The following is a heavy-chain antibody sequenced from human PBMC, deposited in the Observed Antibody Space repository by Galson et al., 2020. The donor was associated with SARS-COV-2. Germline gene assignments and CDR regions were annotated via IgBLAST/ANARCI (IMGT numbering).Heavy chain of an antibody. CDR2: ISGSGEIT. V-gene: IGHV3-23*01. CDR3: AKGRGDPYYFHY. D-gene: IGHD2-21*02. J-gene: IGHJ4*01. Sequence: GGSLRLSCAASGFTFNNIAMGWVRQAPGKGLEWVSCISGSGEITYYTDSVKGRFTISRDNSKNTLYLQLNSLRVEDTAVYYCAKGRGDPYYFHYWGHGTLLIVSS. CDR1: GFTFNNIA.